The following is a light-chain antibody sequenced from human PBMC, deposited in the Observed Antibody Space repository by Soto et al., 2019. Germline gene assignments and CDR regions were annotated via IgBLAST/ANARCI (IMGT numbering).Light chain of an antibody. V-gene: IGKV3-11*01. CDR2: DAS. CDR1: PSVSNS. CDR3: QQTYSAPLT. J-gene: IGKJ4*01. Sequence: ESVLTQSPATLSLSPGERATLSCRASPSVSNSLAWYQHKPGQAPRLLIYDASNRATGVPTRFSGSGSGTDFTLTISSLQPEDFATYYCQQTYSAPLTFGGGTTVEIK.